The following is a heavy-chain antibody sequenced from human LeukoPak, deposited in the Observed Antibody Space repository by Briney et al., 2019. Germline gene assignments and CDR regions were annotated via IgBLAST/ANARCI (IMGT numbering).Heavy chain of an antibody. CDR1: GGTFSSYA. V-gene: IGHV1-69*05. CDR2: IIPIFGTA. D-gene: IGHD4-17*01. CDR3: ARDPYGDYSREGYYFDY. Sequence: ASVKVSCKASGGTFSSYAISWVRQAPGQGLEWMGRIIPIFGTANYAQKFQGRATITTDESTSTAYMDLSSLRSEGTAVYYCARDPYGDYSREGYYFDYWGQGTLVTVSS. J-gene: IGHJ4*02.